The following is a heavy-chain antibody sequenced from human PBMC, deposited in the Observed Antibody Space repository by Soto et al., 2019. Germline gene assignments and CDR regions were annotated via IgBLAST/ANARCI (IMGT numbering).Heavy chain of an antibody. CDR2: IYYSGST. Sequence: QLQLQESGPGLVKASETLSLTCTVSGGSIRSTSYYWGWIRQAPGKGLEWLGSIYYSGSTYYAPSLKSRVTISVDTSKYQFSLRLLSVAAADTAVYYCARQGRSNGYGFDYWGQGTLVTVSS. CDR1: GGSIRSTSYY. J-gene: IGHJ4*02. CDR3: ARQGRSNGYGFDY. D-gene: IGHD5-12*01. V-gene: IGHV4-39*01.